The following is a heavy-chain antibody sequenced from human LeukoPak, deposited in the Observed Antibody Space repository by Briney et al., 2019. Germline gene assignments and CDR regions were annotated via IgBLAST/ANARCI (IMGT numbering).Heavy chain of an antibody. CDR3: ARGGLTYYDILTGTEESNWFDP. CDR2: IYYSGST. Sequence: SETLSLTCTVSGGSISSYYWSWIRQPPGKGLEWIGYIYYSGSTNYNPSLKSRVTISVDTSKNQFSLKLSSVTAADTAVYYCARGGLTYYDILTGTEESNWFDPWGQGTLVTVSS. J-gene: IGHJ5*02. D-gene: IGHD3-9*01. CDR1: GGSISSYY. V-gene: IGHV4-59*01.